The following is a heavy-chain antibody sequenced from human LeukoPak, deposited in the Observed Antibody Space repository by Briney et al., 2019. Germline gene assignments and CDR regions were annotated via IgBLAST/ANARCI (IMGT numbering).Heavy chain of an antibody. CDR3: ARDCGGDSDY. Sequence: GGSLRLSCAASGFSVSSSYMSWVRQAPGKGLECGSVISRSGSTYYADSVKGRFTISRDNSKNTLYLQMNSLRAEDTGVYYCARDCGGDSDYWGQGTLVTVSS. CDR1: GFSVSSSY. J-gene: IGHJ4*02. CDR2: ISRSGST. V-gene: IGHV3-66*01. D-gene: IGHD4-17*01.